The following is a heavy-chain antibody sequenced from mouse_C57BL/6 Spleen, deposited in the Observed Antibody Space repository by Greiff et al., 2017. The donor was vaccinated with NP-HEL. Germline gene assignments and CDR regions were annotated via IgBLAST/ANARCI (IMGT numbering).Heavy chain of an antibody. CDR2: IWSGGST. J-gene: IGHJ1*03. CDR3: ARNHRDYDWYFDV. D-gene: IGHD2-4*01. CDR1: GFSLTSYG. Sequence: LQESGPGLVQPSQSLSITCTVSGFSLTSYGVHWVRQSPGKGLEWLGVIWSGGSTDYNAAFKSRLSISKDNSKSQVFLKMNSLQADDTAIYYWARNHRDYDWYFDVWGTGTSVTVSS. V-gene: IGHV2-2*01.